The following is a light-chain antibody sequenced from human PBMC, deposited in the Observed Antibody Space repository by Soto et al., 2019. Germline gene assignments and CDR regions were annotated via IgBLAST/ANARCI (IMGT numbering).Light chain of an antibody. CDR3: QQLHNFPRT. J-gene: IGKJ1*01. CDR2: GAS. V-gene: IGKV1-9*01. CDR1: QGISSY. Sequence: DIQLTQSPSFLSASVGDRVTITCRASQGISSYLAWYQQRPGKAPKLLMYGASTLQSGVPSRFSGSASGTTFTLTINNLQPEDFATYYCQQLHNFPRTFGQGTKVE.